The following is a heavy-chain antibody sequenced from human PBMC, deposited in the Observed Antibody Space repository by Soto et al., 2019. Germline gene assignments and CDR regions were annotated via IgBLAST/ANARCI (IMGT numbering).Heavy chain of an antibody. CDR3: ARDSSGWQNWFDP. Sequence: GGSLRLSCAASGFTFSSYGMHWVRQAPGKGLEWVAVIWYDGSNKYYADSVEGRFTISRDNSKNTLYLQMNSLRAEDTAVYYCARDSSGWQNWFDPWGQGTLVTVSS. J-gene: IGHJ5*02. V-gene: IGHV3-33*01. D-gene: IGHD6-19*01. CDR1: GFTFSSYG. CDR2: IWYDGSNK.